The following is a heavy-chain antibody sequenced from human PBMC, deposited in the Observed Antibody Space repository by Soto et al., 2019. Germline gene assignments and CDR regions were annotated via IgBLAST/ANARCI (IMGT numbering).Heavy chain of an antibody. D-gene: IGHD6-19*01. J-gene: IGHJ4*02. CDR2: ISHDGSNK. Sequence: QVQLVESGGGVVQPGRSLRLSCAASGFSFSSCAMHWVRQAPGKGLEWVADISHDGSNKYYADSVKGRFTISRDNSGNTVYLQMNSLRPDDTAVYYCAAVNIAGAGIAYYCDYWGQGTLVTVSS. CDR1: GFSFSSCA. CDR3: AAVNIAGAGIAYYCDY. V-gene: IGHV3-30-3*01.